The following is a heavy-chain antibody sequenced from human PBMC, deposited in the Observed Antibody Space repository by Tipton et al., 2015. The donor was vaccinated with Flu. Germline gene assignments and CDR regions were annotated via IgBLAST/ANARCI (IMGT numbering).Heavy chain of an antibody. CDR3: ATTTYYYGSGSHDY. J-gene: IGHJ4*02. CDR1: GYSISSRYY. V-gene: IGHV4-38-2*02. Sequence: TLSLTCTVSGYSISSRYYWGWIRQPPGKGLEWIGCVYHGGTTYYNPSLKSRVVISLDTFKNQFSLKLTSVTAADTAVYYCATTTYYYGSGSHDYWGQGTLVTVSS. CDR2: VYHGGTT. D-gene: IGHD3-10*01.